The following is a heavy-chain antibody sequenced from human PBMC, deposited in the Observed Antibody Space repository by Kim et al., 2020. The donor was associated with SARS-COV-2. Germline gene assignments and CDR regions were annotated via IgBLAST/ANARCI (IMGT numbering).Heavy chain of an antibody. J-gene: IGHJ4*02. CDR1: GFTFSSYA. CDR3: AASAGMDSPFYYFDY. Sequence: WGSLRLSCAASGFTFSSYAMSWVRQAPGKGLEWVSAISGSGGSTYYADSVKGRFTISRDNSKNTLYLQMNSLRAEDTAVYYCAASAGMDSPFYYFDYWGQGTLVTVSS. V-gene: IGHV3-23*01. CDR2: ISGSGGST. D-gene: IGHD2-2*03.